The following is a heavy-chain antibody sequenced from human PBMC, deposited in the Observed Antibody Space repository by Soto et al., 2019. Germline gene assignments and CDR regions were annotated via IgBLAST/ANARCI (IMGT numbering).Heavy chain of an antibody. V-gene: IGHV4-39*01. J-gene: IGHJ6*02. CDR1: GGSGSGSDYY. CDR2: MFYSGLT. Sequence: SETQCLPCSVSGGSGSGSDYYWAWIRQPPGKGLEWIGSMFYSGLTYYNPSLKSRVTLSVDTSKNHFSVRLNSVTAADTAVYYCAPLTVSLSGPYGIHVWGQGTTVTVAS. D-gene: IGHD2-15*01. CDR3: APLTVSLSGPYGIHV.